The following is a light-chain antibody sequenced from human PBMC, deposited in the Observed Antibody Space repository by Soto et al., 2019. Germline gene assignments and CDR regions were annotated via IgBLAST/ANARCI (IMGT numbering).Light chain of an antibody. V-gene: IGKV1-5*01. CDR1: QTSSSW. J-gene: IGKJ1*01. Sequence: DIQMTQSPFTLSGSLGDRVTITCRARQTSSSWLVLYQQKPGKATKLLIYDASSLESRVPSKFSGSLSWTEFTLTISSLQTDDFATYYCQQYNTYFPTFGQLTNVDI. CDR3: QQYNTYFPT. CDR2: DAS.